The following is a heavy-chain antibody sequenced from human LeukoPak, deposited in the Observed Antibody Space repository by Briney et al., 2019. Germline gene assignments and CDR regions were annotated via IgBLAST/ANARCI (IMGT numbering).Heavy chain of an antibody. Sequence: SSVKVSCKASGGTFSSYAISWVRQAPGQGLEWIGRIIPILGIANYAQKFQGRVTITADKSTSTAYMELSSLRSEDTAVYYCADTAMALYYYYGMDVWGQGTTVTVSS. D-gene: IGHD5-18*01. CDR3: ADTAMALYYYYGMDV. V-gene: IGHV1-69*04. CDR2: IIPILGIA. J-gene: IGHJ6*02. CDR1: GGTFSSYA.